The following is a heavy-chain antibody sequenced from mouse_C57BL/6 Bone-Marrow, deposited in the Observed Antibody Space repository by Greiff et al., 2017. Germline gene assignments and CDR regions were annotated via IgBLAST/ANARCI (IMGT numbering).Heavy chain of an antibody. CDR1: GYIFTEYT. CDR3: ARHERYYDYEGYFDY. V-gene: IGHV1-62-2*01. Sequence: QVQLQQSGAELVKPGASVKLSCKASGYIFTEYTIHWVKQRSGQGLEWIGWFYPGRGSIKYNERFKDKATLTADKSSNTVYRELSRLTSEDSAVYFCARHERYYDYEGYFDYWGQGTTLTVSS. J-gene: IGHJ2*01. D-gene: IGHD2-4*01. CDR2: FYPGRGSI.